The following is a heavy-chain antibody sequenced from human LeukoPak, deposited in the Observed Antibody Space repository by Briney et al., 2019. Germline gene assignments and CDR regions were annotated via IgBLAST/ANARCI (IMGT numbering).Heavy chain of an antibody. CDR1: GFTFSSYS. D-gene: IGHD4-17*01. V-gene: IGHV3-21*01. CDR3: VGEFRDTVTERD. CDR2: ISSSSSYI. J-gene: IGHJ4*02. Sequence: GGSLRLSCAASGFTFSSYSMNWVRQAPGKGLEWVSSISSSSSYIYYADSVKGRFTISRDNAKNSLYPQMNSLRGEDTAVYYCVGEFRDTVTERDWGQGTLVTVSS.